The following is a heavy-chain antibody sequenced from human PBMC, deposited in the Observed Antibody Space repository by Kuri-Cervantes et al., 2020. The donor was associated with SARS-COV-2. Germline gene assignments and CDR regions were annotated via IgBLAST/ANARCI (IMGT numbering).Heavy chain of an antibody. CDR3: AVIQNSGSYSTRSSYFDY. CDR2: ISSSSSYT. J-gene: IGHJ4*02. D-gene: IGHD1-26*01. V-gene: IGHV3-11*03. Sequence: GESLKISCAASGFTFSDYYMSWIRQAPGKGLEWVSYISSSSSYTNYADSVKGRFTISRDNAKNSLYLQMNSLRAEDTAVYYCAVIQNSGSYSTRSSYFDYWGQGTLVTAPQ. CDR1: GFTFSDYY.